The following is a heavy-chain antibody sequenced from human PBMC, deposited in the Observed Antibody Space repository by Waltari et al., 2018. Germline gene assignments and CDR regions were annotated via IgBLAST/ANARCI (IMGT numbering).Heavy chain of an antibody. CDR3: ARPRRQYSSGWYFDY. CDR2: INPNSGGT. D-gene: IGHD6-19*01. CDR1: GYTFTGYY. J-gene: IGHJ4*02. Sequence: QVQLVQSGAEVKKPGASVKVSCTASGYTFTGYYMHWVRQAPGQGLEWMGRINPNSGGTNYAQKFQGRVTMTRDTSISTAYMELSRLRSDDTAVYYCARPRRQYSSGWYFDYWGQGTLVTVSS. V-gene: IGHV1-2*06.